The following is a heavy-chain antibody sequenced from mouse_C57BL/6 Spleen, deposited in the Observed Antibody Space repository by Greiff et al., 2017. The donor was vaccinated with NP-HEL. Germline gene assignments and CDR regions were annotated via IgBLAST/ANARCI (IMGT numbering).Heavy chain of an antibody. CDR2: ISSGGSYT. CDR1: GFTFSSYG. CDR3: ARRDTTVVAPDY. D-gene: IGHD1-1*01. Sequence: EVHLVESGGDLVKPGGSLKLSCAASGFTFSSYGMSWVRQTPDKRLEWVATISSGGSYTYYPDRVKGRFTISRDNAKNTLYLQMSSLKSEDTAMYYCARRDTTVVAPDYWGQGTTLTVSS. V-gene: IGHV5-6*01. J-gene: IGHJ2*01.